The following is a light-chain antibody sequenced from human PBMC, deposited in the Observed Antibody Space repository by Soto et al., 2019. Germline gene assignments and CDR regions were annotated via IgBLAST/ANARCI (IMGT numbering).Light chain of an antibody. CDR2: EVT. V-gene: IGLV2-8*01. CDR1: SSDVGAYNY. Sequence: QSVLTQPPSASGSPGQSVTISCTGTSSDVGAYNYVSWYQQYPGKAPKLMIYEVTKRPSGVPDRFSGSKSGNTASLTVSGXXXXXXXXYYCTSYVGNNIWVFGGGTKLTV. CDR3: TSYVGNNIWV. J-gene: IGLJ3*02.